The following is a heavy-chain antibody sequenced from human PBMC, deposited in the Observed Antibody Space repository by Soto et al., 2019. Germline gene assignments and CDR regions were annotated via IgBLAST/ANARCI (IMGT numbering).Heavy chain of an antibody. D-gene: IGHD3-9*01. CDR3: ARGTGYYLFGKRAFDP. V-gene: IGHV4-34*01. Sequence: SETLSLTCAVYGGSFSGYYWSWIRQPPGMGLEWIGEINHSGSTNYNPSLKSRVTISVDTSKNQFSLKLSSVTAADTAVYYCARGTGYYLFGKRAFDPWGQGTLVTVSS. J-gene: IGHJ5*02. CDR1: GGSFSGYY. CDR2: INHSGST.